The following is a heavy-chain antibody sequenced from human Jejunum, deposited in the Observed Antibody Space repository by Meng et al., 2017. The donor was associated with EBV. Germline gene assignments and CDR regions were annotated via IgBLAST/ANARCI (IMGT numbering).Heavy chain of an antibody. Sequence: QVQLVQSGSELKKPGSSVKVSCKASGYTFTSSGINWVRQAPGQGLEWMGWINTNTGYPTYAQDFTGRFVFSLDTSVSTAYLQITSLSTEGNAVYYCARVRPGGGWFDPWGQGTLVTVSS. J-gene: IGHJ5*02. CDR2: INTNTGYP. D-gene: IGHD2-8*02. CDR3: ARVRPGGGWFDP. CDR1: GYTFTSSG. V-gene: IGHV7-4-1*02.